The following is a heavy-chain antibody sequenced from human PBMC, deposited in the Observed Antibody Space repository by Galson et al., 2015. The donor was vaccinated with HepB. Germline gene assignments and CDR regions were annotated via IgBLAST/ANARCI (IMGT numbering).Heavy chain of an antibody. CDR1: GYSLTELS. CDR3: VSVGCSGTSCLTRAVLPELGYEYYGMDV. Sequence: SVKVSCKVSGYSLTELSMHWVRQAPGKGPEWMGGFNPEDGETIYAQEFQGRVTMTEDTSAEIAYMEVRSLRSEDTAVYYCVSVGCSGTSCLTRAVLPELGYEYYGMDVWGQGTTVTVSS. V-gene: IGHV1-24*01. CDR2: FNPEDGET. D-gene: IGHD2-2*01. J-gene: IGHJ6*02.